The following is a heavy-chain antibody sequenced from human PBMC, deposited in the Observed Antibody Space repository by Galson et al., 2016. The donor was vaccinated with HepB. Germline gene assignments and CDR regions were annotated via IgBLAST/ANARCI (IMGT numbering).Heavy chain of an antibody. CDR3: AKAGYYEPYYYYYMDV. J-gene: IGHJ6*03. CDR2: ISGSGGST. V-gene: IGHV3-23*01. CDR1: GFTFSSYA. D-gene: IGHD3-22*01. Sequence: SLRLSCAASGFTFSSYAMSWVRQAPGKGLEWVSAISGSGGSTYYADYVKGRFTISRDNSKNTLYLQMNSLRAEDTAVYYCAKAGYYEPYYYYYMDVWGKGTTVTVSS.